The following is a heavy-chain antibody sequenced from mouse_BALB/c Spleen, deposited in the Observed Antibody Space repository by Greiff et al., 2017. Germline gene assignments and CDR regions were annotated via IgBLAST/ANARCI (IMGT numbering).Heavy chain of an antibody. CDR1: GFSLTSYG. Sequence: QVQLQQSGPGLVAPSQSLSITCTVSGFSLTSYGVHWVRQPPGKGLEWLGVIWAGGSTNYNSALMSRLSISKDNSKSQVFLKMNSLQTDDTAMYYCARDGILRLGFAYWGQGTLVTVSA. CDR3: ARDGILRLGFAY. D-gene: IGHD1-2*01. CDR2: IWAGGST. V-gene: IGHV2-9*02. J-gene: IGHJ3*01.